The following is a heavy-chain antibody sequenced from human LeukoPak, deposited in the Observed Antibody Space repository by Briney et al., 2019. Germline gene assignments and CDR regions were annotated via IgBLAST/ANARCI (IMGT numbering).Heavy chain of an antibody. D-gene: IGHD3-22*01. J-gene: IGHJ3*02. Sequence: SETLSLTCTVSGDSVSNGHYYWSWIRQPPGKGLAWIGYIYYSGSTKYNPSLKSRVTISVDTSKNQFSLKLRSVTAADTAVYYCARRRYYYDSTGYFYKNKTAFDIWGQGTMVTVSS. CDR2: IYYSGST. V-gene: IGHV4-61*01. CDR1: GDSVSNGHYY. CDR3: ARRRYYYDSTGYFYKNKTAFDI.